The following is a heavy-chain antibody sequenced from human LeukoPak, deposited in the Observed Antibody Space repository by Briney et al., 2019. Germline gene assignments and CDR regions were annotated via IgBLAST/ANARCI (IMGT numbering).Heavy chain of an antibody. CDR2: ISPNSGGT. CDR1: GYTFTGYY. V-gene: IGHV1-2*02. Sequence: GASVKVSCKASGYTFTGYYMHWVRQAPGQGLEWMGWISPNSGGTNYAQKFQGRVTMTRDTSISTAYMELSRLRSDDTAVYYCARVRSGSYYGVLYYWGQGTLVTVSS. J-gene: IGHJ4*02. CDR3: ARVRSGSYYGVLYY. D-gene: IGHD1-26*01.